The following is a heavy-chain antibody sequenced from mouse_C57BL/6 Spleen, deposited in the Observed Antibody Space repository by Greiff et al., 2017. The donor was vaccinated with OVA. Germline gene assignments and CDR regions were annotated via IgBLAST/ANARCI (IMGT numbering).Heavy chain of an antibody. CDR2: IDPSDSYT. CDR1: GYTFTSCW. CDR3: ARSGGYFDV. J-gene: IGHJ1*03. Sequence: QVQLQQPGAELVKPGASVKLSCKASGYTFTSCWMQWVKQRPGQGLEWIGEIDPSDSYTNYNQKFKGKATLTVDTSSTTAYMQLSSLTSEDSAVYYCARSGGYFDVWGTGTTVTVSS. V-gene: IGHV1-50*01.